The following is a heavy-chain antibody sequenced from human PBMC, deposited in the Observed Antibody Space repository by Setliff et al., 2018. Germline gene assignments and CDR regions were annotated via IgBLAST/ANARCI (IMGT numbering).Heavy chain of an antibody. Sequence: ASVKVSCKASGYTLSEPIVSWVRQAPGQGLEWMGWIAVYTGKTYSAQKFQGRLTMTTDKSTNMAYLDLRGLRLGDTAIYFCLRLVRYCSRTACQRTSGDEVWGQGTLVTV. CDR3: LRLVRYCSRTACQRTSGDEV. CDR2: IAVYTGKT. D-gene: IGHD2-8*01. J-gene: IGHJ4*01. V-gene: IGHV1-18*01. CDR1: GYTLSEPI.